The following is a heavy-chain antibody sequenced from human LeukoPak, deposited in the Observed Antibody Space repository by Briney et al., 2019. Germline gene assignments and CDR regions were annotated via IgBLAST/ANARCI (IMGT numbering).Heavy chain of an antibody. CDR1: GFTFSSYW. CDR2: INQDGSDK. D-gene: IGHD2-21*01. V-gene: IGHV3-7*01. Sequence: PGGSLRLSCAASGFTFSSYWMHWVRHAPGKGLEWVANINQDGSDKKYVDSVKGRFIISRDNAKNSLFLQMNSLRVEDTAVYFCAKHPAFDYWGQGSLVTVSS. J-gene: IGHJ4*02. CDR3: AKHPAFDY.